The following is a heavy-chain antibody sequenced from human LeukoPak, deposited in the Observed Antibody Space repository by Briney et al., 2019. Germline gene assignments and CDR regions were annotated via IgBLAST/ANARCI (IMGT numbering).Heavy chain of an antibody. D-gene: IGHD3-10*01. CDR3: ARGRGNTYYYGSGSYPDFDY. CDR2: INHSGST. J-gene: IGHJ4*02. Sequence: PSETLSLTCTVSGGSISSGSYYWSWIRQPPGKGLEWIGEINHSGSTNYNPSLKSRVTISVDTSKNQFSLKLSSVTAADTAVYYCARGRGNTYYYGSGSYPDFDYWGQGTLVTVSS. V-gene: IGHV4-39*07. CDR1: GGSISSGSYY.